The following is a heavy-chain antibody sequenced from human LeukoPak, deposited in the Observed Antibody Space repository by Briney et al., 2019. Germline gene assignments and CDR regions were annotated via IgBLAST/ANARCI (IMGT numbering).Heavy chain of an antibody. D-gene: IGHD2-15*01. CDR1: GFTFSNYG. CDR3: AREEYCSGGSCPSRGYYFDY. CDR2: IRFDGSNK. V-gene: IGHV3-30*02. J-gene: IGHJ4*02. Sequence: PGGSLRLSCEASGFTFSNYGMHWVRQAPGRGLEWVAFIRFDGSNKYYGESVKGRFTISRDNSKNTLYLQMNSLRAEDTAVYYCAREEYCSGGSCPSRGYYFDYWGQGTLVTVSS.